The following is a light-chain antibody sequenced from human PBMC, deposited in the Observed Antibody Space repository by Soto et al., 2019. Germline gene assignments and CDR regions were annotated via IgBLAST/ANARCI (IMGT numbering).Light chain of an antibody. V-gene: IGLV2-8*01. CDR3: SSYAGSNNWV. CDR1: SSDVGGYNY. Sequence: QPVLTQPPSASGSPGQSVTISCTGTSSDVGGYNYVSWYQQHPGKAPKLMISEVSKRPSGVPDRFSGSKSGNTASLTVSGLQTEDEADYYRSSYAGSNNWVFGGGTKLTVL. J-gene: IGLJ3*02. CDR2: EVS.